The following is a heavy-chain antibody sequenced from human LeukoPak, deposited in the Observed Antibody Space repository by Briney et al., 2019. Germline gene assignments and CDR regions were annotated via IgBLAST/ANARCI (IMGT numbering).Heavy chain of an antibody. CDR3: ARARIQLWSYYFDY. D-gene: IGHD5-18*01. CDR1: GGSISSYY. V-gene: IGHV4-59*01. Sequence: PSETLSLTCTVSGGSISSYYWSWIRQPPGKGLEWIGYIYYNGSTNYNPSLKSRVTISVDTSKNQFSLKLSSVTAADTAVYYCARARIQLWSYYFDYWGQGTLVTVSS. J-gene: IGHJ4*02. CDR2: IYYNGST.